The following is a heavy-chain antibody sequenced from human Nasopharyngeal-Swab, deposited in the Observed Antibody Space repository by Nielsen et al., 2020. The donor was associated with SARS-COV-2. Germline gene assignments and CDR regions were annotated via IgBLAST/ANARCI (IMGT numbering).Heavy chain of an antibody. D-gene: IGHD5-18*01. CDR3: ARLTTQIQLWWMDV. CDR1: GFTFSSFW. Sequence: GESLKTSCAASGFTFSSFWMSWVRQAPGKGLEWVANIKQDGSEKYYVDSVKGRFTITRDNAKNSLYLQMNSLRPEDTAVYYCARLTTQIQLWWMDVWGKGTTVTVSS. J-gene: IGHJ6*04. CDR2: IKQDGSEK. V-gene: IGHV3-7*01.